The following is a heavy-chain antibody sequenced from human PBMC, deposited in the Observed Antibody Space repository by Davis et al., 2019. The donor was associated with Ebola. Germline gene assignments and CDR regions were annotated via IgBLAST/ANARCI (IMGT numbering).Heavy chain of an antibody. Sequence: GESLKISCAASGFTFSSYAMSWVRQAPGKGLEWVSAISGSGGSTYYADSVKGRFTISRDNSKNTLYLQMNSLRAEDTAVYYCAKFGGSSWPLNWFDPWGQGTLVTVSS. CDR2: ISGSGGST. J-gene: IGHJ5*02. CDR1: GFTFSSYA. V-gene: IGHV3-23*01. CDR3: AKFGGSSWPLNWFDP. D-gene: IGHD6-13*01.